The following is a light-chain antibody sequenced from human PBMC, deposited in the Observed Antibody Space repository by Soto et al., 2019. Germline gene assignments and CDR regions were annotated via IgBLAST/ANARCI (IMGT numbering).Light chain of an antibody. V-gene: IGKV1-27*01. CDR1: QSISRS. CDR2: AAS. J-gene: IGKJ1*01. CDR3: QKYDSAPNT. Sequence: DIQMTQSPSSLSASVGDRVTITCRASQSISRSLAWFQQKPGKVPKLLIYAASTLQSGVSSRFSGSGSGTDFTLTISSLQPEDVATYYCQKYDSAPNTFGQGTKVDNK.